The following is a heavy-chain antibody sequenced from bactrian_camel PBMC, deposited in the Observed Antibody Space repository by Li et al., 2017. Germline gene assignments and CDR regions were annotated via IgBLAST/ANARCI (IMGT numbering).Heavy chain of an antibody. V-gene: IGHV3S54*01. D-gene: IGHD2*01. CDR2: IYTDDGST. CDR1: GDTYSSNC. J-gene: IGHJ4*01. Sequence: HVQLVESGGGSVQSGGSLTLSCAISGDTYSSNCMGWFRQAPPNEREGIATIYTDDGSTYYGDSVKGRFTISQDNAKKTLYLRMNNLKPEDTAMYYCAIGFFSAVDSERTGWWLLERAGYSDWGQGTQVTVS. CDR3: AIGFFSAVDSERTGWWLLERAGYSD.